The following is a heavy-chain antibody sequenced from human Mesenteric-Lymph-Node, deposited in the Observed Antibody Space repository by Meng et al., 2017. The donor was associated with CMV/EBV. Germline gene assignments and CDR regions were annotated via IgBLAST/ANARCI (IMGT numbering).Heavy chain of an antibody. Sequence: SGGSISSGGCCWSWIRQHPGKGLVWIGCVHDNGTTHRNPSHTSRMTMSEDTSKNGFSLNLRSVVAADAALYYCASEGCSTACCSFDYWGQGTLVTVSS. CDR2: VHDNGTT. V-gene: IGHV4-31*02. D-gene: IGHD2-2*01. J-gene: IGHJ4*02. CDR1: GGSISSGGCC. CDR3: ASEGCSTACCSFDY.